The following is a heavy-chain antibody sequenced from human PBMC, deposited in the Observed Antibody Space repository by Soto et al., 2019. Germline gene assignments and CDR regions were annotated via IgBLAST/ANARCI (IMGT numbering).Heavy chain of an antibody. D-gene: IGHD6-13*01. CDR1: GYSFTSYW. J-gene: IGHJ4*02. Sequence: GESLKISCKGSGYSFTSYWIGWVRQMPGKGLEWMGIIYPGDSDTRYIPSFQGQVTISADKYISTAYRQWSSLKASDTAMYYCARARRWSPGYFDYWGQGTLVTVSS. V-gene: IGHV5-51*01. CDR2: IYPGDSDT. CDR3: ARARRWSPGYFDY.